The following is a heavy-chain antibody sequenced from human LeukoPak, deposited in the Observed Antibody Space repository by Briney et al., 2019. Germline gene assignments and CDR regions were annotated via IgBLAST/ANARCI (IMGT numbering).Heavy chain of an antibody. CDR3: ARHRLAYIYGPFDY. Sequence: PSETLSLTCSVSGGSISNYYWSWIRQPPGKGLEWIGFIYYSGSTNYNPSLKSRVTISVDTSKNQFSLKLSSVTAADTAVYYCARHRLAYIYGPFDYWGQGTLVTVSS. CDR1: GGSISNYY. V-gene: IGHV4-59*08. D-gene: IGHD5-18*01. CDR2: IYYSGST. J-gene: IGHJ4*02.